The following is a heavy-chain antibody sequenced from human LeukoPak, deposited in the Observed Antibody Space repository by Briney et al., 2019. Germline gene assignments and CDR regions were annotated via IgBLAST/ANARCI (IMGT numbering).Heavy chain of an antibody. CDR3: AREDYGSGSYYRIYYGMDV. Sequence: GGSLRLSCAASGFTFSSYAMSWVRQAPGKGLEWVSAISGSGGSTYYADSVKGRFTISRDNSKNTLYLQMNSLRAEDTAVYYCAREDYGSGSYYRIYYGMDVWGQGTTVTVSS. V-gene: IGHV3-23*01. CDR2: ISGSGGST. J-gene: IGHJ6*02. CDR1: GFTFSSYA. D-gene: IGHD3-10*01.